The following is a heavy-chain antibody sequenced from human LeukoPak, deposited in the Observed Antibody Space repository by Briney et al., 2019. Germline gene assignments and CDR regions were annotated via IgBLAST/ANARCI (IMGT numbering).Heavy chain of an antibody. J-gene: IGHJ5*02. CDR2: IIPIFGTA. CDR3: ARNRDVYNYFWFDP. CDR1: GGTFSSYA. D-gene: IGHD5-24*01. V-gene: IGHV1-69*13. Sequence: SVKVSCKASGGTFSSYAISWVRQAPGQGLEWMGGIIPIFGTANYAQKFQGRVTITVDESTSTGYMELSSLRSEDTAVYYCARNRDVYNYFWFDPWGQGTLVTVSS.